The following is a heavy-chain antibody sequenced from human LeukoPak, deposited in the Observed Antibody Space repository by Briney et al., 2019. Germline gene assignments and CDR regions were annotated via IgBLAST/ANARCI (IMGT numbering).Heavy chain of an antibody. Sequence: PSETLSLTCTVSGGSISSSSYYWGWIRQPPGKGLEWIGSIYYSGSTYYNPSLKSRVTISVDTSKNQFSLKLSSVTAADTAVYYCARLSRGSYFGYWGQGTLVTVSS. J-gene: IGHJ4*02. D-gene: IGHD1-26*01. CDR3: ARLSRGSYFGY. V-gene: IGHV4-39*01. CDR1: GGSISSSSYY. CDR2: IYYSGST.